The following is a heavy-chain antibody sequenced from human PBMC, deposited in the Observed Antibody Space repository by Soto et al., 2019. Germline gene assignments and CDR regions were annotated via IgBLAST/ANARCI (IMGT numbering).Heavy chain of an antibody. D-gene: IGHD3-3*01. CDR2: INPSGGST. CDR1: GYTFTSYY. V-gene: IGHV1-46*04. CDR3: ARSGGVTIFGVVTYRDV. J-gene: IGHJ6*02. Sequence: QVQLVQSGAEVKKPGASVKVSCKASGYTFTSYYMHWVRQAPGQGLEWMGIINPSGGSTSYAQKLQGRVTMTRDTSTITVYTELSSLRSEDTAVYYCARSGGVTIFGVVTYRDVWGQGTTVTVSS.